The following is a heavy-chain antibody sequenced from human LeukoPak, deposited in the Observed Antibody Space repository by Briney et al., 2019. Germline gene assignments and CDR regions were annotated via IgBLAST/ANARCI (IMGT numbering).Heavy chain of an antibody. CDR3: ARPLGPRLPYGMDV. D-gene: IGHD2-15*01. V-gene: IGHV3-30-3*01. CDR2: ISYDGSNK. J-gene: IGHJ6*02. Sequence: GGSLRLSCAASGFTFSSYAMHWARQAPGKGLEWVAVISYDGSNKYYADSVKGRFTISRDNSKNTLYLQMNSLRAEDTAVYYCARPLGPRLPYGMDVWGQGTTVTVSS. CDR1: GFTFSSYA.